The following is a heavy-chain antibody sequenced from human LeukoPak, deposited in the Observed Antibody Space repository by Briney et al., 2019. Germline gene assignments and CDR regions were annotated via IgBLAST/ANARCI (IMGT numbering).Heavy chain of an antibody. CDR1: GGSFSGYY. J-gene: IGHJ4*02. D-gene: IGHD3/OR15-3a*01. CDR3: ARGGLANYFDY. CDR2: INHSGTT. V-gene: IGHV4-34*01. Sequence: SETLSLTCVVYGGSFSGYYWSWIRQPPGKGLEWVGEINHSGTTNYNPSLKSRVTISVDTSKNQFSLKLTSVTAADTAVYYCARGGLANYFDYWGQGTLVPVSS.